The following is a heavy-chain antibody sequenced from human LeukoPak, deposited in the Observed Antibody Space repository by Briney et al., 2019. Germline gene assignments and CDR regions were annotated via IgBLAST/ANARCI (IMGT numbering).Heavy chain of an antibody. Sequence: GGSLRLSCAASGFTFSCYAMHWVRQAPGKGLEYVSAISSNGGSTYYANSVKGRFTISRDNSKNTLYLQMGSLRAEDMAVYYCARVRDPTSYYYYMDVWGKGTTVTISS. CDR2: ISSNGGST. CDR3: ARVRDPTSYYYYMDV. D-gene: IGHD1-26*01. CDR1: GFTFSCYA. V-gene: IGHV3-64*01. J-gene: IGHJ6*03.